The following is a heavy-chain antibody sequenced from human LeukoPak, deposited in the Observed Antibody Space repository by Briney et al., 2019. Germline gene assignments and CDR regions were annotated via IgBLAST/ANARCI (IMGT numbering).Heavy chain of an antibody. CDR3: ARGRRTKTGTIHYFDY. Sequence: ASVKVSCKASGYTFTGYYMHWVRQAPGQGLERMGWINPNSGGTNYAQKFQGRVTMTRDTSISTAYMELSRLRSDDTAVYYCARGRRTKTGTIHYFDYWGQGTLVTVSS. CDR1: GYTFTGYY. D-gene: IGHD1-1*01. CDR2: INPNSGGT. J-gene: IGHJ4*02. V-gene: IGHV1-2*02.